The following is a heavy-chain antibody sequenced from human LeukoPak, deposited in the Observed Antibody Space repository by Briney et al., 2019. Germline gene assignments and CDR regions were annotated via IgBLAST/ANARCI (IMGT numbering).Heavy chain of an antibody. Sequence: GGSLRLSCAASGFTFSSYSMNWVRQAPGKGLEWVSYISSSSSTIYYADSVKGRFTISRDNAKNSLYLQMNSLGAEDTAVYYCARGVARTGATRGNAFDIWGQGTMVTVSS. CDR3: ARGVARTGATRGNAFDI. J-gene: IGHJ3*02. CDR1: GFTFSSYS. D-gene: IGHD1-26*01. V-gene: IGHV3-48*04. CDR2: ISSSSSTI.